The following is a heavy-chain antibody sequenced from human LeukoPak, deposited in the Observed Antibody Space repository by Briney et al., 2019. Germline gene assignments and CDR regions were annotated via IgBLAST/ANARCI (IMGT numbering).Heavy chain of an antibody. J-gene: IGHJ5*02. CDR3: ARVDLGYCSGGSCLNWFDP. CDR1: GGSISSGDYY. V-gene: IGHV4-30-4*01. Sequence: SETLSLTCTVSGGSISSGDYYWSWIRQPPGKGLEWIGNIYYSGSTYYNPSLKSRVTISVDTSKNQFSLKLSSVTAADTAVYYCARVDLGYCSGGSCLNWFDPWGQGTLVTVSS. CDR2: IYYSGST. D-gene: IGHD2-15*01.